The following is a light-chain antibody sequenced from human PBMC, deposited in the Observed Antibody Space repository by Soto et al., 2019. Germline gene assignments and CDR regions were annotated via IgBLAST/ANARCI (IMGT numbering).Light chain of an antibody. CDR3: QQYTYWPPVT. J-gene: IGKJ1*01. CDR2: GAS. CDR1: QSVGGN. V-gene: IGKV3-15*01. Sequence: EIVMTQSPATLSVSPGERATLSCRASQSVGGNLAWYQQKPGQAPRLLIYGASTRATGIPARFSGSGSGTEFTLTIISLQSEDFAVDYCQQYTYWPPVTFGQGTKVEIK.